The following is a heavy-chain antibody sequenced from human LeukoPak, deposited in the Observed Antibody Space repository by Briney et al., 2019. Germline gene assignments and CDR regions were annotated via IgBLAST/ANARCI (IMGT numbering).Heavy chain of an antibody. J-gene: IGHJ4*02. Sequence: PGGSLRLSCAASEFTFNRYWMSWVRQAPGKGLQWAANIKQDGSEAHYVDSVKGRFTISRDNAKNSLSLQMNSLNVDDTGVYFCTRDALFGSGRTHLDFWSQGTLVSVSS. CDR1: EFTFNRYW. CDR2: IKQDGSEA. V-gene: IGHV3-7*04. D-gene: IGHD3-10*01. CDR3: TRDALFGSGRTHLDF.